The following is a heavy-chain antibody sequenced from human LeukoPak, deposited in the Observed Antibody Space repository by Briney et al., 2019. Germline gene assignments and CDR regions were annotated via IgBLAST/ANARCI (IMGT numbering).Heavy chain of an antibody. V-gene: IGHV3-23*01. CDR2: ISGSGGST. Sequence: PGGSLRLSCAASGFSFSIYAMSWVRQAPGKGLEWVSAISGSGGSTYYAGSVKGRFTISRDNSKNTLYLQMNSLRAEDTAVYYCAKGGVRGDIVVVPAALLGWFDPWGQGTLVTVSS. D-gene: IGHD2-2*01. CDR3: AKGGVRGDIVVVPAALLGWFDP. CDR1: GFSFSIYA. J-gene: IGHJ5*02.